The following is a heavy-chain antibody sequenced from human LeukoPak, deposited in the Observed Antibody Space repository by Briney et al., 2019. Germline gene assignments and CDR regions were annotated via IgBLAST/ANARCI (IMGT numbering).Heavy chain of an antibody. Sequence: GASVKVSCKASGYTFTNYYIHWVRQAPGQGLEWMGLINPGGGNTNYAQNFQGRVTMTRDTAASTVYMELSRLRSEDTAIYYCARIRDGYNDAYDIWGQGTVVTVPS. CDR3: ARIRDGYNDAYDI. CDR2: INPGGGNT. V-gene: IGHV1-46*01. D-gene: IGHD5-24*01. CDR1: GYTFTNYY. J-gene: IGHJ3*02.